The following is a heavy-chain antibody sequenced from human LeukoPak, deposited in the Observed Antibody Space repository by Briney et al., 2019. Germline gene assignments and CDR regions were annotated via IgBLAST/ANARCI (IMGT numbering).Heavy chain of an antibody. D-gene: IGHD3-22*01. CDR2: LSFSGSTI. J-gene: IGHJ1*01. Sequence: GGSLRLFCAASGFTFSSYEMNWVRQAPGKGLEWVSYLSFSGSTIYYADSVKGRFTISRDNAKNSLYVQMNSLRAEDTAVYYCARGGYYDSSGYYYVGYFHHWGQGTLVTVSS. CDR3: ARGGYYDSSGYYYVGYFHH. V-gene: IGHV3-48*03. CDR1: GFTFSSYE.